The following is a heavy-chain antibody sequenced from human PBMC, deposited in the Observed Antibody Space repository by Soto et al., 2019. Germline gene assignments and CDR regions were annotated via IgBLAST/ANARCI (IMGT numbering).Heavy chain of an antibody. CDR2: MNPGSGDT. J-gene: IGHJ5*02. D-gene: IGHD3-16*01. CDR1: GYTFTGYY. CDR3: ARMATFGSLNWFDP. Sequence: GASVKVSCKASGYTFTGYYMHWVRQATVQGLEWMGWMNPGSGDTGYAQKFQGRVTMTRDISIATAYMELSSLRSDDTAIYYCARMATFGSLNWFDPWGQGTLVTVS. V-gene: IGHV1-2*02.